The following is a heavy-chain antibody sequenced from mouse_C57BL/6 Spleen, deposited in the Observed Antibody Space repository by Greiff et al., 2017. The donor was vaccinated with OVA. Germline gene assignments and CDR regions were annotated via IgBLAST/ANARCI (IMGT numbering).Heavy chain of an antibody. Sequence: EVQRVESGPELVKPGASVKIPCKASGYTFTDYNMDWVKQSHGKSLEWIGDINPNNGGTIYNQKFKGKATLTVDKSSSTAYMELRSLKSEETAVYYCARKLSYDYGSSYSYYAMDYWGQGTSVTVSS. J-gene: IGHJ4*01. CDR2: INPNNGGT. CDR1: GYTFTDYN. V-gene: IGHV1-18*01. D-gene: IGHD1-1*01. CDR3: ARKLSYDYGSSYSYYAMDY.